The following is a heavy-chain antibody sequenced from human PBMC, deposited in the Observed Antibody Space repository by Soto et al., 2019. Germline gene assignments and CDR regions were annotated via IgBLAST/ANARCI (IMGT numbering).Heavy chain of an antibody. CDR2: INPKSGYT. J-gene: IGHJ4*02. CDR1: GYTFTGDY. V-gene: IGHV1-2*02. CDR3: ARYTGSHSLFDS. D-gene: IGHD1-26*01. Sequence: QVQLVQSGAEVKKPGASVSVSCKASGYTFTGDYLHWVRQAPGQGLEWMAWINPKSGYTKSAQKFPARVTLTRETSISTAYMELRSLRSEDTAVYFCARYTGSHSLFDSWGQGTLVTVSS.